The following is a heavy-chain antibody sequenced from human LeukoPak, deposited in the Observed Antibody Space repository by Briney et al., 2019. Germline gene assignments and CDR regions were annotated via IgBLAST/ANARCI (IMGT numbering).Heavy chain of an antibody. J-gene: IGHJ2*01. CDR2: IYSSRS. D-gene: IGHD3-9*01. Sequence: SETLSLTCTVSGASISSYYWSWIRQPAGKGLEWIGRIYSSRSIYNPSLKSRVTMSVDTSKNQFSLKLSSVTAADTAVYYCAREYSDILTGYYRGELYWYFDLWGRGTLVTVSS. CDR1: GASISSYY. V-gene: IGHV4-4*07. CDR3: AREYSDILTGYYRGELYWYFDL.